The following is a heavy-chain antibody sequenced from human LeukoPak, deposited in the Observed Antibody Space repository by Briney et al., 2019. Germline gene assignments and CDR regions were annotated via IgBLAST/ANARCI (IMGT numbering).Heavy chain of an antibody. CDR2: ITSKRDGGTT. CDR3: TTDRFS. Sequence: GGSLRLSCAASGSTFSDAGMSWVRQTPGKGLEWVSRITSKRDGGTTDYAAPVKGRFTISRDDSEATLYLQMNSLKTEDTAVYYCTTDRFSWGQGTPVTVSS. CDR1: GSTFSDAG. V-gene: IGHV3-15*01. J-gene: IGHJ5*02.